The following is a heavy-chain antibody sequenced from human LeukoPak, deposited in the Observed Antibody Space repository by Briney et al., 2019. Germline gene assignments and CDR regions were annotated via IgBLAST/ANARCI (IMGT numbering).Heavy chain of an antibody. D-gene: IGHD6-19*01. CDR3: ARGGIGVAGDFEY. CDR1: GFTVSTDY. Sequence: GGSLRLSCAASGFTVSTDYMNWVRQAPGKGLEWVSVIYSGGSTYYADSVKGRFTISRDNSKNTLYLQMNSLRAEDTVVYYCARGGIGVAGDFEYWGQGTLVTVSS. J-gene: IGHJ4*02. CDR2: IYSGGST. V-gene: IGHV3-53*01.